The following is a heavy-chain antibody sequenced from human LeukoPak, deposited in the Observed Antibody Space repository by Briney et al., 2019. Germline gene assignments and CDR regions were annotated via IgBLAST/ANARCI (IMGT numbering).Heavy chain of an antibody. Sequence: GGSLRLSCAASGFTFSGNWMHWVRQAPGKGLVWVSRICGGGSTTTYAESVKGRFTISRDNAKNTLYLQMNSLSAEDTAVYYCARENIAASDNFDYWGQGTLVTVSS. D-gene: IGHD6-6*01. CDR1: GFTFSGNW. CDR2: ICGGGSTT. J-gene: IGHJ4*02. V-gene: IGHV3-74*03. CDR3: ARENIAASDNFDY.